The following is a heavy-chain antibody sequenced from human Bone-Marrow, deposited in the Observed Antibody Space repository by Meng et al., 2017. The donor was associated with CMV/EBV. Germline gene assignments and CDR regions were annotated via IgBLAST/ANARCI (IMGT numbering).Heavy chain of an antibody. CDR3: ARAGPHYPDY. CDR1: GYTFTNYG. J-gene: IGHJ4*02. D-gene: IGHD1-26*01. CDR2: INPNSGNT. V-gene: IGHV1-18*01. Sequence: ASVKVSCKASGYTFTNYGISWVRQAPGQGLEWMAWINPNSGNTNYAQNLQDRVTTTTDTFTNMAYMELRSLRSDDTAMYYCARAGPHYPDYWGQGTLVTVSS.